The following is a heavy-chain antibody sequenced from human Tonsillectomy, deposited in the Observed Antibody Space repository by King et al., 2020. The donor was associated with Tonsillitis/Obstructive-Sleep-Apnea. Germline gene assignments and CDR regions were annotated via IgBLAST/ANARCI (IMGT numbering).Heavy chain of an antibody. CDR2: INTDGSST. V-gene: IGHV3-74*01. J-gene: IGHJ4*02. CDR3: VRYGSGGRFDY. Sequence: VQLVESGGGLVQPGGSLRLSCAASGFAFSTYWMHWVRQAPGKGLVWVSRINTDGSSTSYADSVKVRFTISRDNAKNTLYVQMNSLRAEDTAVYYCVRYGSGGRFDYWGQGTLVTVSS. CDR1: GFAFSTYW. D-gene: IGHD3-10*01.